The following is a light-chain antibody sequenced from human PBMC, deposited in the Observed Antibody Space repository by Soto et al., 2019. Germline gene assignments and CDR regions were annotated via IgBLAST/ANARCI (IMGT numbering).Light chain of an antibody. CDR2: AAS. V-gene: IGKV1-17*01. CDR1: QGIRND. Sequence: DIQMTQSPSSLSASVGDRVTITCRAIQGIRNDLGWYQQKPGKAPKRLIYAASSLQSGVPSRFSGSGSGTEFTITISSLQPEDFATYYCQQYTNTNNPWMFGQGNKVDIK. J-gene: IGKJ1*01. CDR3: QQYTNTNNPWM.